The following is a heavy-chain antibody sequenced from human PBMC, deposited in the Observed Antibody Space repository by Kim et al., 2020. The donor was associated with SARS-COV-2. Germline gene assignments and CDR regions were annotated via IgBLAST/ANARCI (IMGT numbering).Heavy chain of an antibody. Sequence: SLKSRVTISVDTSKNQFSLKLSSVTAADTAVYYGAGGITMIVVVGYYFDYWGQGTLVTVSS. D-gene: IGHD3-22*01. J-gene: IGHJ4*02. CDR3: AGGITMIVVVGYYFDY. V-gene: IGHV4-59*12.